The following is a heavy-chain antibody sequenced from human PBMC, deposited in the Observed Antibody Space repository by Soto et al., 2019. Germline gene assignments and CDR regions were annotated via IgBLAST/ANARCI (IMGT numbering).Heavy chain of an antibody. CDR2: INPNSGGT. Sequence: QVQLVQSGAEVKKPGASVKVSCKASGYTFTGYYMHWVRQAPGQGLEWMGWINPNSGGTNYAQKFQGRVTMTRDTSISTAYMELSRLRSDDTAVYYCARLPTPYHCGGDCSGLIDYWGQGTLVTVSS. V-gene: IGHV1-2*02. CDR3: ARLPTPYHCGGDCSGLIDY. J-gene: IGHJ4*02. CDR1: GYTFTGYY. D-gene: IGHD2-21*02.